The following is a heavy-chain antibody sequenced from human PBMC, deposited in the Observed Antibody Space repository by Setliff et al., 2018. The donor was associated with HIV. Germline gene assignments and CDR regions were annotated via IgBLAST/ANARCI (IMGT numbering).Heavy chain of an antibody. V-gene: IGHV4-38-2*01. Sequence: PSETLSLTCAVSGYSIRSGYYWGWIRQSPGKGLEWIGTMFRTGTSYYNPSLTSRVTISQDTSKNQFSLELTSATAADTAVYYCATVDGTRYLDYWGQGKLVTVSS. CDR3: ATVDGTRYLDY. J-gene: IGHJ4*02. CDR2: MFRTGTS. D-gene: IGHD1-1*01. CDR1: GYSIRSGYY.